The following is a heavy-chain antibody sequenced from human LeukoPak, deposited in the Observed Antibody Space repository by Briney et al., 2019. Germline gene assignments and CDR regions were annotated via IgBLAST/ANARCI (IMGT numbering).Heavy chain of an antibody. Sequence: SETLSLTCTVSGGSISSSSYYWGWIRQPPGKGLEWIGSIYYSGSTCYNPSLKSRVTISVDTSKNQFSLKLSSVTAADTAVYYCATRGYYDSSGYDYWGQGTLVTVSS. CDR2: IYYSGST. J-gene: IGHJ4*02. D-gene: IGHD3-22*01. CDR1: GGSISSSSYY. CDR3: ATRGYYDSSGYDY. V-gene: IGHV4-39*01.